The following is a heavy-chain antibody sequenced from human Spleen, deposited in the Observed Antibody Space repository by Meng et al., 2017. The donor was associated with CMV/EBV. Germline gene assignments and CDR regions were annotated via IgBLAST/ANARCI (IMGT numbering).Heavy chain of an antibody. CDR2: IIPILGIA. CDR3: AREYSSRNWFDP. V-gene: IGHV1-69*10. Sequence: SVKVSCKASGGTFSSYAISWVRQAPGQGLEWMGGIIPILGIANYAQKFQGRVTITADKSTSTAYMELSSLRSEDTAAYYCAREYSSRNWFDPWGQGTLVTVSS. J-gene: IGHJ5*02. CDR1: GGTFSSYA. D-gene: IGHD6-13*01.